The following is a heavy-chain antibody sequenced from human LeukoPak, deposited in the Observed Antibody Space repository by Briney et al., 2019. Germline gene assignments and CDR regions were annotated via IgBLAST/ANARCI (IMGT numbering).Heavy chain of an antibody. D-gene: IGHD6-13*01. CDR1: GYTFTSYY. J-gene: IGHJ6*02. CDR2: INPSGGST. Sequence: ASVKVSCKASGYTFTSYYMHWVRQAPGQGLEWMGIINPSGGSTSYAQKFQGRVTMTRDTSTSTVYMELSSLRSEDTAAYYCATSVAAAGSPYYYYYGMDVWGQGTTVTVSS. CDR3: ATSVAAAGSPYYYYYGMDV. V-gene: IGHV1-46*01.